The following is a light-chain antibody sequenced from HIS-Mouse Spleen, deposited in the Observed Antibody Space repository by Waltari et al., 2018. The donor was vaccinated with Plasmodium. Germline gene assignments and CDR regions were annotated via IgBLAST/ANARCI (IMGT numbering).Light chain of an antibody. CDR2: EGS. J-gene: IGLJ3*02. V-gene: IGLV2-23*01. CDR1: SSDVGRYNL. Sequence: QSALPQPASVSGSPGPSITISCSGTSSDVGRYNLVSWYQPPPDKAPKLMICEGSKRLSGVSNRVAGSKSVNTASLTISGLQAEDEADYYCCSYAGSSTWVFGGGTKLTVL. CDR3: CSYAGSSTWV.